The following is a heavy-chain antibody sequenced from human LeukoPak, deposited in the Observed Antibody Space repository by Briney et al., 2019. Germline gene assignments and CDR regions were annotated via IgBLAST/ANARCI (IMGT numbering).Heavy chain of an antibody. D-gene: IGHD1-14*01. CDR3: ARGSRGLITRREPTDYYYYMDV. J-gene: IGHJ6*03. Sequence: ASVKVSCKASGYTFTSYDINWVRQATGQGLEWMGWMNPNSGDTGYAQKFQGRVTMTRNTSISTAYMELSSLRSEDTAVYYCARGSRGLITRREPTDYYYYMDVWGKGTTVTISS. CDR1: GYTFTSYD. V-gene: IGHV1-8*01. CDR2: MNPNSGDT.